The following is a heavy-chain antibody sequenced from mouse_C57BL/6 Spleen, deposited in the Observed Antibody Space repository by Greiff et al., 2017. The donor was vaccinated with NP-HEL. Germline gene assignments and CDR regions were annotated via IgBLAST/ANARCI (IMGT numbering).Heavy chain of an antibody. CDR2: ISGGGGNT. CDR3: ARQRRSPPFDV. J-gene: IGHJ1*03. Sequence: DVQLVESGGGLVKPGGSLKLSCAASGFTFSSYTMSWVRQTPEKRLEWVATISGGGGNTYYPDSVKGRFTISRDNAKNTLYLQMSSLRSEDTALYYGARQRRSPPFDVWGTGTTVTVSS. CDR1: GFTFSSYT. V-gene: IGHV5-9*01.